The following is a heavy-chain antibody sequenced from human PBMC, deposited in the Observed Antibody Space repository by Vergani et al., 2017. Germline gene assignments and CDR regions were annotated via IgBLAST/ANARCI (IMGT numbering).Heavy chain of an antibody. CDR1: GFTFSSYA. V-gene: IGHV3-23*01. Sequence: EVQLLESGGGLVQPGGSLRLSCAASGFTFSSYAMSWVRKAPGKGLEWVSAISGSGGSTYYADSVKGRFTISRDNSKNTLYLQMNSLRAEDTAVYYCAKGTQYYYDSSGYYKHWGQGTLVTVSS. J-gene: IGHJ1*01. D-gene: IGHD3-22*01. CDR3: AKGTQYYYDSSGYYKH. CDR2: ISGSGGST.